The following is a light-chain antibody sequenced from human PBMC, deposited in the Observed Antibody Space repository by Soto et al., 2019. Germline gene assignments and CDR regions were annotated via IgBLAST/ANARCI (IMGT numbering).Light chain of an antibody. V-gene: IGKV3-15*01. Sequence: EIVMTQSPATLSVSPGERATLSCRASQSVSGNLALYQQKPGQAPRLLIYGASTRATGIPARFSGSGSGTEFTLTISSLQSEDFAVYYCQQYNNWPPMTFGPGTKVDIK. J-gene: IGKJ3*01. CDR2: GAS. CDR1: QSVSGN. CDR3: QQYNNWPPMT.